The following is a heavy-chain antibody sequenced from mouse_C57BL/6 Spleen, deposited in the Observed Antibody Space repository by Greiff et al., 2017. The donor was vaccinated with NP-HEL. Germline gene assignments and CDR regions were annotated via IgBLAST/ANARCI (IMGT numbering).Heavy chain of an antibody. CDR3: ARWGDYDAMDY. CDR2: INPNNGGT. J-gene: IGHJ4*01. Sequence: EVQLQQSGPELVKPGASVKISCKASGYTFTDYYMNWVKQSPGKSLEWIGDINPNNGGTNYNQKFKGKATLTVDKSSSTAYMQLRSLTSEDSAVYYGARWGDYDAMDYWGQGTSVTVSS. V-gene: IGHV1-26*01. CDR1: GYTFTDYY.